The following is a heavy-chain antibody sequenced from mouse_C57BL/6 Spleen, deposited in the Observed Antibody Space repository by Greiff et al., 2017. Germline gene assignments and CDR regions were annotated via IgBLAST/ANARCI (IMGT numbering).Heavy chain of an antibody. CDR2: LWRGGST. D-gene: IGHD2-14*01. J-gene: IGHJ4*01. Sequence: QVQLKESGPGLVQPSQSLSITCTVSGFSLTSYGVHWVRQSPGKGLEWLGVLWRGGSTDYNAAIMSRLSTTKDNSKSRVVFKMNRLQADDTAIYYCAKTSWREYDDGYAMDYWGQGTSVTVAS. V-gene: IGHV2-5*01. CDR1: GFSLTSYG. CDR3: AKTSWREYDDGYAMDY.